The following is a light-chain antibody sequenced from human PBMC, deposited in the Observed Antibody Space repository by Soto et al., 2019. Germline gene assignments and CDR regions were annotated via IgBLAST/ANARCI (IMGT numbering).Light chain of an antibody. CDR1: QGISTG. Sequence: EIVLTQSTATLSLSPGDGATLSCRASQGISTGLAWYQQKPGQAPRLLIYDASTRPTGIPARFRGGGSGTDFTLTISSLEPEDFAIYYCQQRYNWPWTFGQGTKVEIK. CDR2: DAS. J-gene: IGKJ1*01. CDR3: QQRYNWPWT. V-gene: IGKV3D-11*01.